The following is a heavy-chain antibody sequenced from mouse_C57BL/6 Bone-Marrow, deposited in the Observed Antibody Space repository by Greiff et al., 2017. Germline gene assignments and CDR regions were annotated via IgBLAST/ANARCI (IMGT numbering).Heavy chain of an antibody. V-gene: IGHV1-64*01. CDR1: GYTFTSYW. J-gene: IGHJ4*01. CDR2: IHPNSGST. D-gene: IGHD2-4*01. Sequence: VQLKQPGAELVKPGASVKLSCKASGYTFTSYWMHWVKQRPGQGLEWIGMIHPNSGSTNYNEKFKSKATLTVDKSSSTAYMQLSSLTSEDSAVYYCARWDYDGFYYAMDYWGQGTSVTVSS. CDR3: ARWDYDGFYYAMDY.